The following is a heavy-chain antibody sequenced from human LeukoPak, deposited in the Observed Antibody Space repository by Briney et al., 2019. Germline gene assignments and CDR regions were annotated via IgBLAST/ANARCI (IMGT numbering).Heavy chain of an antibody. D-gene: IGHD3-22*01. Sequence: GGSLRLSCAASGFTFNNYWMSWVRQAPGKGLEWVANIKQDGSEKYYVDSVKGRFTISRDNAKNSLYLPMNSLRAEDTAVYYCARDHYYDSSGYTPAGDAFDIWGQGTMVTVSS. J-gene: IGHJ3*02. V-gene: IGHV3-7*01. CDR1: GFTFNNYW. CDR3: ARDHYYDSSGYTPAGDAFDI. CDR2: IKQDGSEK.